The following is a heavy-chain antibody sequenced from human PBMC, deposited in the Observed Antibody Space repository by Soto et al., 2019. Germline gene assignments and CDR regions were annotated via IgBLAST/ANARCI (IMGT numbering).Heavy chain of an antibody. J-gene: IGHJ6*03. D-gene: IGHD3-16*01. V-gene: IGHV3-11*01. CDR3: VRVHGDLWDYYYYYMDV. CDR1: GFTFSDYY. Sequence: QVQLVESGGGLVKPGGSLRLSCAASGFTFSDYYMSWIRQAPGKGLKWVSYISSSGKTIYYADSVKGRFTISRDNAKNSLYLQMNSLRAEDTAVYYCVRVHGDLWDYYYYYMDVWGKGTTVTVSS. CDR2: ISSSGKTI.